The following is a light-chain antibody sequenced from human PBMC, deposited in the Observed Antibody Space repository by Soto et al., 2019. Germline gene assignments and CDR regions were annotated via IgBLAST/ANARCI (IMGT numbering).Light chain of an antibody. V-gene: IGKV3-20*01. CDR3: QQYGSSPRT. CDR2: GAS. J-gene: IGKJ1*01. CDR1: QSVSSSY. Sequence: EIVLTQSPGTLSLSPGERATLSCRASQSVSSSYLAWYQQKPGQAPRLLIYGASSRATGIPDRFSASGSGTDFTLTISRLEPEDFPVYYCQQYGSSPRTFGQGTKVDIK.